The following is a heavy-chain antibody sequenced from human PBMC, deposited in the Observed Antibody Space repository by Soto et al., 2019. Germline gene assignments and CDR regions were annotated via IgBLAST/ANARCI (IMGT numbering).Heavy chain of an antibody. D-gene: IGHD3-10*01. CDR3: ARAGTPYYYGSGSYYNWFDP. V-gene: IGHV1-2*04. J-gene: IGHJ5*02. CDR1: GYTFTGYY. CDR2: INPNSGGT. Sequence: ASVKVSFKASGYTFTGYYMHWVRQAPGQGLEWMGWINPNSGGTNYAQKFQGWVTMTRDTSISTAYMELSRLRSDDTAVYYCARAGTPYYYGSGSYYNWFDPWGQGTLVTVSS.